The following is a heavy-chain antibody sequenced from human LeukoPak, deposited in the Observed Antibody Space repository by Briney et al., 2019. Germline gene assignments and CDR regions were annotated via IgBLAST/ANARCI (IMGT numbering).Heavy chain of an antibody. V-gene: IGHV4-39*01. J-gene: IGHJ3*02. CDR3: ARRAKSYYYGSGSYYKDAFDI. Sequence: SETLSLTCTVSGGSISSSSYYWGWIRQPPGKGLEWIGSIYYSGSTYYNPSLKSRVTISVDTSKNQFSLKLSSVTAADTAVYYCARRAKSYYYGSGSYYKDAFDIWGQGTMVTVSS. D-gene: IGHD3-10*01. CDR2: IYYSGST. CDR1: GGSISSSSYY.